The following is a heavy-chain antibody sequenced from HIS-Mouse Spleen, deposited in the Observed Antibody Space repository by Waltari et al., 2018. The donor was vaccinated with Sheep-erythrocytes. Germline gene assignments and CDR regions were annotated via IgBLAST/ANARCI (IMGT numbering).Heavy chain of an antibody. V-gene: IGHV4-31*03. CDR1: GCSIRSGVYY. CDR2: IYYSGST. J-gene: IGHJ4*02. CDR3: ARDPLTGADY. D-gene: IGHD7-27*01. Sequence: QVQLQESGPGLVKPSQTLSLTCTVSGCSIRSGVYYWGWIRQHPGKGLEWIGYIYYSGSTYYNPSLKSRVTISVDTSKNQFSLKLSSVTAADTAVYYCARDPLTGADYWGQGTLVTVSS.